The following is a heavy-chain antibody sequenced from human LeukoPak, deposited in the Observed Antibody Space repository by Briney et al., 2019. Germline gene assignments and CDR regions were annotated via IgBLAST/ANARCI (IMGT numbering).Heavy chain of an antibody. V-gene: IGHV3-23*01. CDR3: AKDRISYYDYVWGNSDYFDY. J-gene: IGHJ4*02. Sequence: GGSLRLSCAASGFTFSSYAMSWVRQAPGKGLEWVSAISGSGGSTYYADSVKGRFTISRDNSKNTLYLQMNSLRAEDTAVYYCAKDRISYYDYVWGNSDYFDYWGQGTLVTVSS. D-gene: IGHD3-16*01. CDR2: ISGSGGST. CDR1: GFTFSSYA.